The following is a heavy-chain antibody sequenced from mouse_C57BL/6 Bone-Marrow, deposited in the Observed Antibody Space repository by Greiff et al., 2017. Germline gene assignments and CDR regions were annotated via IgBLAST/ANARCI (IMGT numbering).Heavy chain of an antibody. D-gene: IGHD4-1*01. V-gene: IGHV1-80*01. CDR2: IFPGDGDP. CDR3: ARNWDYFDD. J-gene: IGHJ2*01. CDR1: GYAFSTYW. Sequence: QVQLQQSGAELVKPGASVKISCKVSGYAFSTYWMNWVKQRPGKGLEWIGQIFPGDGDPNYNEKLKGKATLTADKSSSTAYMQLSSLTAEDSSVYFCARNWDYFDDWGKGTTLTVSS.